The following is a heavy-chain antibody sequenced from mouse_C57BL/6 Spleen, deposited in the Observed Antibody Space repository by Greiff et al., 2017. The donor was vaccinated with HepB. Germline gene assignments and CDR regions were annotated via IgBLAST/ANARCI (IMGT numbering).Heavy chain of an antibody. V-gene: IGHV1-80*01. J-gene: IGHJ2*01. CDR3: ARWTTVVPFDY. CDR2: IYPGDGDT. CDR1: GYAFSSYW. Sequence: VQLQHSGAELVKPGASVKISCKASGYAFSSYWMNWVKQRPGKGLEWIGQIYPGDGDTNYNGKFKGKATLTADKSSSTAYMQLSSLTSEDSAVYFCARWTTVVPFDYWGQGTTLTVSS. D-gene: IGHD1-1*01.